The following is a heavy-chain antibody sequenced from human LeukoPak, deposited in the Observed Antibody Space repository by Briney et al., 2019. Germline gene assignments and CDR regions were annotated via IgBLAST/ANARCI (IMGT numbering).Heavy chain of an antibody. CDR2: IKQDGSEK. J-gene: IGHJ6*03. CDR3: ASGQIAAPDHYYYYYMDV. V-gene: IGHV3-7*01. CDR1: GFTFSSYW. Sequence: GGSLRLSCAASGFTFSSYWMSWVRQAPGKGLEWVANIKQDGSEKYYVDSVKGRFTISRDNAKNSLYLQMNSLRAEDTAVYYCASGQIAAPDHYYYYYMDVWGKGTTVTVSS. D-gene: IGHD6-6*01.